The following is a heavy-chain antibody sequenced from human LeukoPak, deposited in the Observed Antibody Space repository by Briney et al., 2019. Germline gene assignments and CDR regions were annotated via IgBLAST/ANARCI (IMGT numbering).Heavy chain of an antibody. V-gene: IGHV3-21*01. Sequence: GGSLRLSCAASGFTFSSYSMNWVRQAPGKGLEWVSSITSSSSYIYYADSVKGRFTISRDNAKNSLYLQMNSLRAEDTAVYYCARGKSSSWRPNNWFDPWGEGALVTVSS. CDR3: ARGKSSSWRPNNWFDP. CDR1: GFTFSSYS. D-gene: IGHD6-13*01. CDR2: ITSSSSYI. J-gene: IGHJ5*02.